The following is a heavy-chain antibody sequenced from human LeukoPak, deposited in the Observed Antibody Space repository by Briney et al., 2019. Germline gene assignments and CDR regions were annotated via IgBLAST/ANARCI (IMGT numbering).Heavy chain of an antibody. CDR3: AKREALSSSQWNYFAC. CDR1: GVSISSSRYY. CDR2: FHYSGTP. Sequence: SETLSLTCTVSGVSISSSRYYWAWIRQPPGKGLEWIGSFHYSGTPFYDPSLTSRVTISVDTSKNQVSLKLSSVTAADTAVYYCAKREALSSSQWNYFACWGQGTLVTVSS. J-gene: IGHJ4*02. D-gene: IGHD6-19*01. V-gene: IGHV4-39*01.